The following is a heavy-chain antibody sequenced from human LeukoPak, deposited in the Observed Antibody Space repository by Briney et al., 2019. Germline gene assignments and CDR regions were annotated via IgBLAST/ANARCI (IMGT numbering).Heavy chain of an antibody. Sequence: GGSLRLSCAASGFTFSSYWMSWVRQAPGKGLEWVANIKQDGSEKYYVDSVKGRFTISRDNAKNSLYLQMNSLRAEDTAVYYCAREDYDILTGYYVHLGLYYYYYYMDVWGKGTTVTISS. CDR2: IKQDGSEK. CDR3: AREDYDILTGYYVHLGLYYYYYYMDV. D-gene: IGHD3-9*01. CDR1: GFTFSSYW. J-gene: IGHJ6*03. V-gene: IGHV3-7*01.